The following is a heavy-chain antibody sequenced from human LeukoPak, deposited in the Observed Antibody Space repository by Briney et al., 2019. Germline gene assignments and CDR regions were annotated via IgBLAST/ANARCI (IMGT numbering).Heavy chain of an antibody. CDR3: ARGLTLLWFGDPYYFDY. J-gene: IGHJ4*02. V-gene: IGHV4-4*07. CDR2: IYTGGTT. Sequence: PSGTLCLTCAASGVSFSSYDWSWIRQPAGKGLEWIGRIYTGGTTNYNASLKSRVTMSVDTSKNQFSLKLSSVTAADTAVYYCARGLTLLWFGDPYYFDYWGQGTLVTVSS. CDR1: GVSFSSYD. D-gene: IGHD3-10*01.